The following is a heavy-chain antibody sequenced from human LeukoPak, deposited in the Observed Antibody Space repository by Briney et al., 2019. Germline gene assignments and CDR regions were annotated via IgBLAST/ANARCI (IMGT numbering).Heavy chain of an antibody. CDR2: ISSTGYST. J-gene: IGHJ4*02. D-gene: IGHD2-2*01. V-gene: IGHV3-64D*06. Sequence: GGSLRLSCSASGFTFSTYAMHWVRQAPGKGLEYVSAISSTGYSTYYADSVKGRFTISRDNSKNTLYLQMSSLRAEDTAVYYCVNNAARYRSTSTCSDYWGQGTLVTVSS. CDR3: VNNAARYRSTSTCSDY. CDR1: GFTFSTYA.